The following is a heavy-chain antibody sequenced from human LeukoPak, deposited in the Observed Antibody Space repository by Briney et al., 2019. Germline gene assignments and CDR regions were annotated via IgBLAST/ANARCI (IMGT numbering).Heavy chain of an antibody. D-gene: IGHD3-3*01. CDR3: ARGGPEAFWSGYMDV. J-gene: IGHJ6*03. CDR1: GGTFSSYA. V-gene: IGHV1-69*13. CDR2: AIPILGTA. Sequence: GASVKVSCKACGGTFSSYAIRWVRQAPGQGLEWRGGAIPILGTANYAQKFQGRVTITADESTSTAYMELSSLRSEDTAVYYCARGGPEAFWSGYMDVWGKGTTVTVSS.